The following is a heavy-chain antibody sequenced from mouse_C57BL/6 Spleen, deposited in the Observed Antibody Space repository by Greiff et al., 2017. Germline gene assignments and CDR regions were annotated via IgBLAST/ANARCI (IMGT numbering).Heavy chain of an antibody. CDR2: IYPGDGDT. CDR1: GYAFSSSW. D-gene: IGHD2-5*01. J-gene: IGHJ2*01. CDR3: ARGDDYSNLFDY. V-gene: IGHV1-82*01. Sequence: ESGPELVKPGASVKISCKASGYAFSSSWMNWVKQRPGKGLEWIGRIYPGDGDTNYNGKFKGKATLTADKSSSTAYMQLSSLTSEDSAVYFCARGDDYSNLFDYWGQGTTLTVSS.